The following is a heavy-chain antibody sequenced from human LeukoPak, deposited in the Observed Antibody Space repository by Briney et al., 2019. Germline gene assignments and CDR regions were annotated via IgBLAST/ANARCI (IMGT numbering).Heavy chain of an antibody. CDR1: GYTFTSYD. J-gene: IGHJ4*02. CDR3: ARLMVRGVKPYYFDY. CDR2: ISAYNGNT. V-gene: IGHV1-18*01. D-gene: IGHD3-10*01. Sequence: VASVKVSCKASGYTFTSYDISWVRQAPGQGLEWMGWISAYNGNTNYAQKLQGRVTMTTDTSTSTAYMELRSLRSDDTAVYYCARLMVRGVKPYYFDYWGQGTLVTVSS.